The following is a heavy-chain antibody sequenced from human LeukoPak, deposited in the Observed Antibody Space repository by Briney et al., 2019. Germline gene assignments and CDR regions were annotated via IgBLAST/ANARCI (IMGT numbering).Heavy chain of an antibody. CDR3: AKGYCSGGSCPKTERAAELIRDP. J-gene: IGHJ5*02. Sequence: GASVKVSCKASGYTFTGYYMHWVRQAPGQGLEWMGRINPNSGGTNYAQKFQGRVTMTRDTSISTAYMELSRLRSDDTAVYHCAKGYCSGGSCPKTERAAELIRDPWGQGTLVTVSS. CDR2: INPNSGGT. V-gene: IGHV1-2*06. CDR1: GYTFTGYY. D-gene: IGHD2-15*01.